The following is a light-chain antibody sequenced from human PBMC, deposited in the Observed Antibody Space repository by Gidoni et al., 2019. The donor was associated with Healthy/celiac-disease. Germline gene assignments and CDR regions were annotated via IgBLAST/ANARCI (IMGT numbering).Light chain of an antibody. CDR1: KLGDKY. J-gene: IGLJ1*01. CDR2: QDI. Sequence: SYELTQPPSVSVSPGQAASITCSGDKLGDKYACWYKQKPGQAPVLVIYQDIKRPSGLPERFSGSNSGNTATLTISGTQAMDEADYYCQAWDSSTAVFGTGTKVTVL. V-gene: IGLV3-1*01. CDR3: QAWDSSTAV.